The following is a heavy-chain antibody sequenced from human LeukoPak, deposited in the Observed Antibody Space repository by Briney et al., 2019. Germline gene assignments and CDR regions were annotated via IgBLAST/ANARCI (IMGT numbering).Heavy chain of an antibody. Sequence: PSETLSLTCTVSGYSISSGYYWGWIRQPPGKELEWIGSIYHSGSTYYNPSLKSRVTISVDTSKNHFSLKLSSVTAADTAVYYCARMLRTVWELPYYWGQGTLVTVSS. CDR1: GYSISSGYY. D-gene: IGHD1-26*01. CDR3: ARMLRTVWELPYY. V-gene: IGHV4-38-2*02. CDR2: IYHSGST. J-gene: IGHJ4*02.